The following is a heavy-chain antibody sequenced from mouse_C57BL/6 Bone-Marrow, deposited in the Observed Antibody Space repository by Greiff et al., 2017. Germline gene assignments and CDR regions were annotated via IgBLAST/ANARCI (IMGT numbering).Heavy chain of an antibody. J-gene: IGHJ3*01. Sequence: EVKLVESGGGLVKPGGSLKLSCAASGFTFSDYGMHWVRQAPEKGLEWVAYISSGSSTIYYADTVKGRFTISRDNAKNTLFLQMTSLRSENTAMYYCARLGDTWFAYWGQGTLVTVSA. CDR1: GFTFSDYG. CDR3: ARLGDTWFAY. D-gene: IGHD3-3*01. CDR2: ISSGSSTI. V-gene: IGHV5-17*01.